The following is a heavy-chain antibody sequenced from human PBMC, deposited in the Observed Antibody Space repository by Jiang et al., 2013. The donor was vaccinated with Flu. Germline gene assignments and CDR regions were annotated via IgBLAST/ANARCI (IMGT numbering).Heavy chain of an antibody. V-gene: IGHV4-39*01. CDR2: IYYSGST. D-gene: IGHD2-2*01. CDR1: GGSISSSSYY. Sequence: GGSISSSSYYWGWIRQPPGKGLEWIGSIYYSGSTYYNPSLKSRVTISVDTSKNQFSLKLSSVTAADTAVYYCARQGDDIVVVPAKTGGIAVSVQGVYYYYGMDVWGQGTTVTVSS. J-gene: IGHJ6*02. CDR3: ARQGDDIVVVPAKTGGIAVSVQGVYYYYGMDV.